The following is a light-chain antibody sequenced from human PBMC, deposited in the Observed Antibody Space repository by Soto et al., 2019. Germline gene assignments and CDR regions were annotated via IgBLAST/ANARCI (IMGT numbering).Light chain of an antibody. Sequence: DSQMTQSPSSLSASVGDRFTITWQASQDISNFLNWYQQKPGKPPKLLIYDASNLETGVPSRSSGSGSGTDFTFTTNRLQPEDIATYFCQQYDNVRVTFGPGTKVDIK. J-gene: IGKJ3*01. CDR1: QDISNF. V-gene: IGKV1-33*01. CDR3: QQYDNVRVT. CDR2: DAS.